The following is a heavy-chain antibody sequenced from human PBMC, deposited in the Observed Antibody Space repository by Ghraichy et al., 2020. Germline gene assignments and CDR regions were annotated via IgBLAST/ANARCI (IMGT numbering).Heavy chain of an antibody. Sequence: LSLTCAASGFTFSTYWVHWVRQAPGKGLVWVSRINSDGSTTNYADSVKGRFTISRDNAKNTLYLQMNSLRAEDTAVYYCARGGMGMQNAADNNIDYWGQGTLVTVSS. CDR2: INSDGSTT. CDR1: GFTFSTYW. D-gene: IGHD6-13*01. J-gene: IGHJ4*02. V-gene: IGHV3-74*01. CDR3: ARGGMGMQNAADNNIDY.